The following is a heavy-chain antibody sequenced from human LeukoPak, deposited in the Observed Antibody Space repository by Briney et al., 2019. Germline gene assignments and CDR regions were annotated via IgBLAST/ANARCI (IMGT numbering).Heavy chain of an antibody. CDR3: ARAYYGSGSQRRGNNWFDP. D-gene: IGHD3-10*01. V-gene: IGHV1-18*01. CDR2: ISAYNGNT. Sequence: ASVKVSCKASGGTFSSYAISWVRQAPGQGLEWMGWISAYNGNTNYAQKLQGRVTMTTDTSTSTAYMELRSLRSDDTAVYYCARAYYGSGSQRRGNNWFDPWGQGTLVTVSS. J-gene: IGHJ5*02. CDR1: GGTFSSYA.